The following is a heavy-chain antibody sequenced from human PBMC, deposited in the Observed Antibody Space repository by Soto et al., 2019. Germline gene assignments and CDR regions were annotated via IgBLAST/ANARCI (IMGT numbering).Heavy chain of an antibody. V-gene: IGHV4-34*01. CDR3: ARSKTDFDP. D-gene: IGHD4-4*01. Sequence: PSETLSLTCAVYGASFSDSYWSWIRQPPGKGLEWIGEINHSGTTNYNPSLKSRVTISVDTSKNQFSLKLTSVSAADTAVYYCARSKTDFDPWGQGALVTVS. CDR1: GASFSDSY. J-gene: IGHJ5*02. CDR2: INHSGTT.